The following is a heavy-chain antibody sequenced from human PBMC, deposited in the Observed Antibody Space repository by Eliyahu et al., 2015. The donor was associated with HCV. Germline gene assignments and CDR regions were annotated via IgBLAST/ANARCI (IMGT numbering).Heavy chain of an antibody. Sequence: EVRLLESGGGLVQPGGSLRLSCAASGFTFSSSAMTWVRQAPGKGLEWVSSISTTGGTTYYADYVKGRFTVSRDNSKNTLYLQMNSLKSEDTAIYYCVQWLLPGWFGPWGQGTLVTVSS. CDR3: VQWLLPGWFGP. V-gene: IGHV3-23*01. D-gene: IGHD6-19*01. CDR1: GFTFSSSA. CDR2: ISTTGGTT. J-gene: IGHJ5*02.